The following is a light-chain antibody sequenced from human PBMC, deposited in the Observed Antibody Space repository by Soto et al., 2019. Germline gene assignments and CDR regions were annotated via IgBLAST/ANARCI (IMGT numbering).Light chain of an antibody. Sequence: QSVLTQPASVSGPPGQSITISCTGTSSDVGGYNYVSWYQQHPGKGPKLMIYEVTNRPSGVSNRFYGSKSGNTASLTISGLQADDETDYYCSSYTSSSTLLFGGGTKLTVL. CDR1: SSDVGGYNY. J-gene: IGLJ3*02. CDR3: SSYTSSSTLL. CDR2: EVT. V-gene: IGLV2-14*01.